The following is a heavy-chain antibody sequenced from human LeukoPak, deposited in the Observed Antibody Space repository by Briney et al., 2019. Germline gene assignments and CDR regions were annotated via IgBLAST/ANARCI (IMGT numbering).Heavy chain of an antibody. V-gene: IGHV1-8*01. Sequence: GASVTVSCKASGYTFTSYDINWVRQATGQGLEWMGWMNPNSANTGYAQKFQGRVTMTRNTSISTAYMELSRLRSEDTAVYYCARGPTVTTRAWFDPWGQGTLVTVSS. CDR1: GYTFTSYD. CDR2: MNPNSANT. CDR3: ARGPTVTTRAWFDP. D-gene: IGHD4-17*01. J-gene: IGHJ5*02.